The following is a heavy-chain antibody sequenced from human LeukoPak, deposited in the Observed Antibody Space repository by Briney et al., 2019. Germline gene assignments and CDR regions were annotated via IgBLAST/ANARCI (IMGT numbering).Heavy chain of an antibody. J-gene: IGHJ4*02. CDR2: IKQDGAEK. Sequence: GGSLRLSCAASGFTFRDYWMTWARHVPGKGLEWVANIKQDGAEKHYVESVKGRFTISRDNAKNSLYLEMDSLRVEDTAVYYCARVGAWDLQGVFEYWGQGTLFTASS. CDR1: GFTFRDYW. V-gene: IGHV3-7*01. D-gene: IGHD1-26*01. CDR3: ARVGAWDLQGVFEY.